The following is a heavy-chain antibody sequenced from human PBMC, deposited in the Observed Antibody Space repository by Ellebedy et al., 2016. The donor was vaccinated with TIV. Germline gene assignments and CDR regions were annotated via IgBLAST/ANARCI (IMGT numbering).Heavy chain of an antibody. Sequence: PGGSLRLSCAASGFTFSSYWMHCVRQAPGKGLVWVSRINSDGSSTSYADSVKGRFTISRDNAKNTLYLQMNSLRAEDTAVYYCASGSSIAAPSGGWGQGTLVTVSS. J-gene: IGHJ4*02. CDR2: INSDGSST. V-gene: IGHV3-74*01. D-gene: IGHD6-6*01. CDR3: ASGSSIAAPSGG. CDR1: GFTFSSYW.